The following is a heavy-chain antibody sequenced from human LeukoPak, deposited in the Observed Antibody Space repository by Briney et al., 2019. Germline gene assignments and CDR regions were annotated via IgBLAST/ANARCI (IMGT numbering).Heavy chain of an antibody. D-gene: IGHD1-7*01. CDR2: IYSGGST. V-gene: IGHV3-66*02. Sequence: GGSLRLSCAASGFTVSSNYMSWVRQAPGKGLEWGSVIYSGGSTYYADSVKGRFTISRDNSKNTLYLQMNSLRAEDAAVYYCARASPFFNYAFDIWGQGTMVTVSS. CDR3: ARASPFFNYAFDI. J-gene: IGHJ3*02. CDR1: GFTVSSNY.